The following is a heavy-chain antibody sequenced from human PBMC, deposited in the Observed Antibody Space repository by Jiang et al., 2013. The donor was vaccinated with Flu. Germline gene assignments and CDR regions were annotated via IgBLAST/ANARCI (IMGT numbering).Heavy chain of an antibody. V-gene: IGHV3-30*18. CDR2: ISYDGSNK. Sequence: GLEWVAVISYDGSNKYYADSVKGRFTISRDNSKNTLYLQMNSLRAEDTAVYYCAKDMAVAGRGYYGMDVWGQGTTVTVSS. D-gene: IGHD6-19*01. CDR3: AKDMAVAGRGYYGMDV. J-gene: IGHJ6*02.